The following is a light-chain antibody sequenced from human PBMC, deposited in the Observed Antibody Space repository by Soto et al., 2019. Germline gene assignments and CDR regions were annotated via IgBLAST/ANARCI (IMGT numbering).Light chain of an antibody. Sequence: DIQMTQFPSTLSASVGDRVTITCRASESISSWLAWYQQKPGKAPKLLIYKASSLESGVPSRLTGSGSGTEFTLTISSLQPDDFATYYCQQYSVFSLTFGGGTKVEIK. J-gene: IGKJ4*01. V-gene: IGKV1-5*03. CDR1: ESISSW. CDR3: QQYSVFSLT. CDR2: KAS.